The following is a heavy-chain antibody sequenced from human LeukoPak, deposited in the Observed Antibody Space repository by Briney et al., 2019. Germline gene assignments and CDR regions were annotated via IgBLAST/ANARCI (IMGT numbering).Heavy chain of an antibody. CDR1: GYTFTDYY. Sequence: ASVKASCKASGYTFTDYYIHWVRQAPGQGLEWMGGINPNSGYTKYPQKFQGRVTVTRDTSINTAYMDLTGLTSDDTAIYYCARDESMFYGDYFDDWGQGTLVTVSS. CDR3: ARDESMFYGDYFDD. D-gene: IGHD4-17*01. J-gene: IGHJ4*02. V-gene: IGHV1-2*02. CDR2: INPNSGYT.